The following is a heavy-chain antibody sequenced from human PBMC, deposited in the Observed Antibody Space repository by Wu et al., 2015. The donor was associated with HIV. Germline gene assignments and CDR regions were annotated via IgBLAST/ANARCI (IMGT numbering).Heavy chain of an antibody. CDR2: MNPRTGNT. V-gene: IGHV1-8*02. CDR1: GYTFINYY. D-gene: IGHD6-19*01. Sequence: QVQLVQSGAELRKPGASVKVSCKASGYTFINYYMHWVRQATGQGLEWMGWMNPRTGNTGYAQKFQGRVTMTRDTSISTANMELSSLRSEDTAVYYCARQRAYTSGWYIFDYWGQGTLVTVSS. J-gene: IGHJ4*02. CDR3: ARQRAYTSGWYIFDY.